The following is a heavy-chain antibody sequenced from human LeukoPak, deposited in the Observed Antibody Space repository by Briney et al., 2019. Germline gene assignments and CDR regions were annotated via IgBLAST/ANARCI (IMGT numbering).Heavy chain of an antibody. CDR2: IDESGGSI. CDR1: GFTFSSDA. V-gene: IGHV3-23*01. J-gene: IGHJ4*02. D-gene: IGHD3-10*01. Sequence: PGGSLRLSCAATGFTFSSDAMSWVRQAPGKGLEWVSGIDESGGSIYYADSVEGRFTISRDNSKNTLDLQMNSLRAEDTAVYYCARDYGSRGSSSYPFDNWSQGTLVTVSP. CDR3: ARDYGSRGSSSYPFDN.